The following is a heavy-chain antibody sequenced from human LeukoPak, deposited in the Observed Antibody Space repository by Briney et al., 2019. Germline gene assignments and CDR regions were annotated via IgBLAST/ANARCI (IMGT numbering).Heavy chain of an antibody. CDR1: GGSISSYY. CDR2: IYTSGST. V-gene: IGHV4-4*07. CDR3: ARDCSSTSCYTASFDY. D-gene: IGHD2-2*02. J-gene: IGHJ4*02. Sequence: PSETLSLTCTVSGGSISSYYWSWLRQPAGKGLEWIGRIYTSGSTNYHPSLKSRVTMSIDTSKNQFSLKLSSVTAADTAVYYCARDCSSTSCYTASFDYWGQGTLVTVSS.